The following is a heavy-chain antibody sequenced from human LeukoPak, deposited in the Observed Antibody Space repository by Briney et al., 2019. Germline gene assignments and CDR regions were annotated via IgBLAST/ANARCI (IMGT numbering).Heavy chain of an antibody. Sequence: GGSLRLSCAASGFTFDDYAMHWVRQAPGKGLEWVSGISWNSGSIGYADSVKGRFTISRDNAKNSLYLQMNSLRAEDMALYYCAKEGHDCGLFDYWGQGTLVTVSS. V-gene: IGHV3-9*03. CDR2: ISWNSGSI. D-gene: IGHD2-21*02. J-gene: IGHJ4*02. CDR3: AKEGHDCGLFDY. CDR1: GFTFDDYA.